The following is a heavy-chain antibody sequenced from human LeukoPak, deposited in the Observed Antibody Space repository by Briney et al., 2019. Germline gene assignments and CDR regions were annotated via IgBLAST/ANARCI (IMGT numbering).Heavy chain of an antibody. J-gene: IGHJ3*02. D-gene: IGHD2-21*02. CDR2: ISSSSSYI. V-gene: IGHV3-21*01. CDR3: AKEERQPIVVVTATDAFDI. Sequence: GGSLRLSCAASGFTFSSYSINWVRQAPGKGLEWVSSISSSSSYIYYADSVKGRFTISRDNAKNSLYLQMNSLRAEDTAVYYCAKEERQPIVVVTATDAFDIWGQGTMVTVSS. CDR1: GFTFSSYS.